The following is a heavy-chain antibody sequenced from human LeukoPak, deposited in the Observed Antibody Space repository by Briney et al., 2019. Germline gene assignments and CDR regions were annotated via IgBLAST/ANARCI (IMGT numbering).Heavy chain of an antibody. V-gene: IGHV3-74*01. CDR3: ARDEYTRLDY. Sequence: GGSLRLSCAASGFTFGTHDMQWVRQAPGKGLVWVSRINSDGSSTSYADSVKGRFTISRDNAKNTLYLQMNSLRAEDTAVYYCARDEYTRLDYWGQGTLVTVSS. D-gene: IGHD1-1*01. J-gene: IGHJ4*02. CDR1: GFTFGTHD. CDR2: INSDGSST.